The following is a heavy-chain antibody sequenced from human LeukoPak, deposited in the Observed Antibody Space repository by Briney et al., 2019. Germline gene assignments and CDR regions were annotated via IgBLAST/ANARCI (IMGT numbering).Heavy chain of an antibody. CDR2: IYNGGST. CDR1: GFTVSNNY. J-gene: IGHJ4*02. CDR3: ARDTHSPWRGDY. D-gene: IGHD3-10*01. Sequence: PGGSLRLSCAASGFTVSNNYMSWVRQAPGKGLEWVSIIYNGGSTYYADSVKGRFTISRDNSKNTLYLQMNSLRAADTAVYYCARDTHSPWRGDYWGQGTLVTVSS. V-gene: IGHV3-53*01.